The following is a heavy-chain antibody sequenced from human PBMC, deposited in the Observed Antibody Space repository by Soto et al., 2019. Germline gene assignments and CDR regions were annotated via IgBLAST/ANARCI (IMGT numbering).Heavy chain of an antibody. CDR3: AREGPAPYYYYGMDV. V-gene: IGHV1-18*01. J-gene: IGHJ6*02. Sequence: QVRLVQSGGEVKKPGASVKFSCKTSGYSFTTYGISWVRQAPGQGLEWMGWISAYNGNTNYAQKLQDRVTMTTDTSTSTAYMELRTLRSDDTAVYYCAREGPAPYYYYGMDVWGQGSTVTVSS. CDR2: ISAYNGNT. CDR1: GYSFTTYG.